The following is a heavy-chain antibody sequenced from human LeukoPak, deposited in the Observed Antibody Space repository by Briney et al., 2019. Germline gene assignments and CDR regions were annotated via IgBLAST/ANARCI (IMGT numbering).Heavy chain of an antibody. CDR2: IWPSDSDT. Sequence: GESLQISCQGSGYTFTNYWIGWVRQMPGKGLEWMGIIWPSDSDTRYRPSFQGQVTISADKSISTAYLQWSSLKASDTAIYFCARRISGYYIDYWGQGTLVSVSS. CDR3: ARRISGYYIDY. CDR1: GYTFTNYW. D-gene: IGHD1-26*01. V-gene: IGHV5-51*01. J-gene: IGHJ4*02.